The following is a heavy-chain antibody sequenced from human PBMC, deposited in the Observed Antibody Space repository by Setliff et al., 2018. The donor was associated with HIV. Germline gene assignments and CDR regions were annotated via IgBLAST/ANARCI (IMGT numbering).Heavy chain of an antibody. Sequence: SETLSLTCTVSGGSISSGSYYWSWIRQPAGKGLEWIGHIYTRWSTNYNPSLKIRVTISVDTSKNQFSLKLSSVTAADTAVYYCARRVDTAMTDYWGQGTLVTVSS. J-gene: IGHJ4*02. D-gene: IGHD5-18*01. CDR2: IYTRWST. CDR1: GGSISSGSYY. CDR3: ARRVDTAMTDY. V-gene: IGHV4-61*09.